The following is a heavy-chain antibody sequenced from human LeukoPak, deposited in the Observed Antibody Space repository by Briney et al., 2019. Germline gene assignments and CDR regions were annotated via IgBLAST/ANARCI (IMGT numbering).Heavy chain of an antibody. CDR2: IIPILGIA. CDR3: ARFGDPSDY. CDR1: GGTFSSYA. D-gene: IGHD2-21*02. Sequence: SVKVSCKASGGTFSSYAISWVRQAPGQGLEWMGRIIPILGIANYAQKFRGRVTITADKSTSTAYMELSSLRSEGTAVYYCARFGDPSDYWGQGTLVTVSS. J-gene: IGHJ4*02. V-gene: IGHV1-69*04.